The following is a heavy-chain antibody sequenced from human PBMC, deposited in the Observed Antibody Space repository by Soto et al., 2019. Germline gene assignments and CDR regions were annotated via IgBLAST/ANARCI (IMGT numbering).Heavy chain of an antibody. D-gene: IGHD2-21*01. CDR3: ARQPTTGDTDLWFDP. J-gene: IGHJ5*02. CDR1: GGSISTSRSY. Sequence: QLQLLESGPGLVKASETLSLTCNVSGGSISTSRSYWAWIRQPPGKGLEWLANIFYSGSTYYNPSLASRVTVSVHTSKNEFSLKLRSVTAADTAVYYCARQPTTGDTDLWFDPWGQGTLVTVSS. V-gene: IGHV4-39*01. CDR2: IFYSGST.